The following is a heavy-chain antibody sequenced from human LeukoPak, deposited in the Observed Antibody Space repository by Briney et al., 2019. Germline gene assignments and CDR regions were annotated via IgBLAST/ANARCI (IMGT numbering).Heavy chain of an antibody. J-gene: IGHJ4*02. V-gene: IGHV3-21*01. CDR1: GFTFSSYS. D-gene: IGHD2-21*01. CDR3: ARDLSAAYDF. Sequence: GGSLRLSCAASGFTFSSYSMNWVRQAPGKGLEWVSSISSSSSYIYYADSVKGRFTVSRDNSKDTLYLQMDSLRAEDTAVYYCARDLSAAYDFWGQGVLVTVSS. CDR2: ISSSSSYI.